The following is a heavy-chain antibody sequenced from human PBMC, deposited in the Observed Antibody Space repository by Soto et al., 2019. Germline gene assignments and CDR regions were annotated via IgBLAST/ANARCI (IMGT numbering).Heavy chain of an antibody. CDR2: INHSGST. CDR1: GGSFSGYY. J-gene: IGHJ6*03. Sequence: PSETLSLTCAVYGGSFSGYYWSWIRQPPGKGLEWIGEINHSGSTNYNPSLKSRVSISVDTSKNQFSLKLSSVTAADTAVYYCARGHIVSSNFYYMEVWGKGTTVTVSS. V-gene: IGHV4-34*01. D-gene: IGHD3-16*02. CDR3: ARGHIVSSNFYYMEV.